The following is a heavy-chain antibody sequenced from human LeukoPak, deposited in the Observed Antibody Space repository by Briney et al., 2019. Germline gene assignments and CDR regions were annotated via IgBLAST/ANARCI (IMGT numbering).Heavy chain of an antibody. CDR3: ARGGKVSHYYVYYFDY. CDR2: IIPICGTA. Sequence: SVKVSCKASGGTFSSYAISWVRQAPGQGLEWMGGIIPICGTANYAQKFQGRVTITADESTSPAYMELSSLRSEDTAVYYCARGGKVSHYYVYYFDYWGQGTLVTVSS. J-gene: IGHJ4*02. CDR1: GGTFSSYA. D-gene: IGHD3-22*01. V-gene: IGHV1-69*13.